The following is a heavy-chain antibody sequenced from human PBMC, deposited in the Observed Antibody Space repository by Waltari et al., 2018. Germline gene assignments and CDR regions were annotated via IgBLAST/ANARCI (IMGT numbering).Heavy chain of an antibody. V-gene: IGHV4-4*07. CDR1: GSYY. Sequence: QVQLQESGPGLMKPSQTLSLTCTVSGSYYWSWIRQPAGKGLEWIGRIYTSGSTNYNPPLKSRVTISVDTSKNQFSLKLSSVTAADTAVYYCARGTHYYDSSGYSYELDYWGQGTLVTVSS. J-gene: IGHJ4*02. CDR2: IYTSGST. CDR3: ARGTHYYDSSGYSYELDY. D-gene: IGHD3-22*01.